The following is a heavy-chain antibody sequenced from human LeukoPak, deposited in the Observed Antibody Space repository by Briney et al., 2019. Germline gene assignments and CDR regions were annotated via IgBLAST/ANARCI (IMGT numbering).Heavy chain of an antibody. D-gene: IGHD5-12*01. Sequence: GGSLSLSCAASGFTFSGSAMTWVRQAPGKGLQWVSTITGSDDKTYCADSVKGRFTISRDFSKNMVHLHMNSLRVEDTAIYYCAKGPQLYSGYHPDYWGQGTLVTVSS. CDR3: AKGPQLYSGYHPDY. CDR1: GFTFSGSA. J-gene: IGHJ4*02. V-gene: IGHV3-23*01. CDR2: ITGSDDKT.